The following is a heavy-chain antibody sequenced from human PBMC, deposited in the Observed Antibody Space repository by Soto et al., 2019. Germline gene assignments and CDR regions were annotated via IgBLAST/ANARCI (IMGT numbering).Heavy chain of an antibody. CDR3: ARDLFRGTPDYFDY. CDR2: IGFDGIIK. CDR1: GFTFSIYP. V-gene: IGHV3-30*04. Sequence: QVQLVESGGGVVQPGTSLRLSCAASGFTFSIYPFHWVRQAPGKGLDWVAVIGFDGIIKLYADSVKGRFTISRDDSKNTLYLQMNSLRDEDTAVYYCARDLFRGTPDYFDYWGQGTLVTVSS. D-gene: IGHD3-10*01. J-gene: IGHJ4*02.